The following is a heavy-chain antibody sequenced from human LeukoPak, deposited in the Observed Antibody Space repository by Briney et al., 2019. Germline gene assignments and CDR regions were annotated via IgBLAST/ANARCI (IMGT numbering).Heavy chain of an antibody. CDR1: GFTFSNYA. CDR3: AKWGDYDVLTGYYVPDY. CDR2: ILGSGGST. V-gene: IGHV3-23*01. J-gene: IGHJ4*02. D-gene: IGHD3-9*01. Sequence: GASLRLSCAASGFTFSNYAMSWVRQAPGKGLEWVSAILGSGGSTYYADSVKGRFTVSRDNSKSTLYLQMNSLRAEGTALYYCAKWGDYDVLTGYYVPDYWGQGTLVTVSS.